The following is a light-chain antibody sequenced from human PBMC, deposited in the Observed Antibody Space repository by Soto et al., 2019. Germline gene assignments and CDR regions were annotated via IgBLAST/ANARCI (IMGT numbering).Light chain of an antibody. CDR1: QSVSSSW. CDR3: QQYGSSPWT. CDR2: GAY. Sequence: DIVFTQSPGTRSLSQLATATPSLRASQSVSSSWLAWYQQKPGQAPRLLIYGAYSRATGITDRVSGSGSGTDFTITISRLEPEDFAVYYCQQYGSSPWTFGPGTKVDIK. J-gene: IGKJ1*01. V-gene: IGKV3-20*01.